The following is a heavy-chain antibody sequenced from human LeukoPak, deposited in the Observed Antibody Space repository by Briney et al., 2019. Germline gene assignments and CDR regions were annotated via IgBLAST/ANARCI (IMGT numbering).Heavy chain of an antibody. D-gene: IGHD2-21*02. Sequence: PGGSLRLSCAASGFTFSSYAISWVRQAPGKGLEWVSAISGSGGSTYYADSVRGGYPISGDNSKNTLYLQMNSLRAEDTAVYYCAKDGAAYCGGDCYFFDYWGQGTLVTVSS. CDR1: GFTFSSYA. CDR2: ISGSGGST. J-gene: IGHJ4*02. V-gene: IGHV3-23*01. CDR3: AKDGAAYCGGDCYFFDY.